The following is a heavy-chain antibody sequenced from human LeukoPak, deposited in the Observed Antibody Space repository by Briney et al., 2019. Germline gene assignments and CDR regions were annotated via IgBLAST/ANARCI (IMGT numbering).Heavy chain of an antibody. D-gene: IGHD6-19*01. CDR3: ARQGGMQSFDY. CDR2: ISGGSGYI. CDR1: GFSFSTYS. J-gene: IGHJ4*02. V-gene: IGHV3-21*01. Sequence: KPGGSLRLFCAASGFSFSTYSMNWVRQAPGKGLEWVAYISGGSGYIYYADSVKGRFTVSRDNAENSLYLQMNSLRAEDTAVYYCARQGGMQSFDYWGQGILVTVSS.